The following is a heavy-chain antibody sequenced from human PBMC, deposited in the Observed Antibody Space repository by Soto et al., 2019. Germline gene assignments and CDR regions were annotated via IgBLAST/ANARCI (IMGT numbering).Heavy chain of an antibody. CDR3: ARGTSYYIVVVPAANWFDP. V-gene: IGHV4-34*01. Sequence: SETLSLTCAVYGGSFSGYYWSWIRQPPGKGLEWIGEINHSGSTNYNPSVKSRVTISVDTSKNQFSLKLSSVTAADTAVYYCARGTSYYIVVVPAANWFDPWGQGTLVTVSS. J-gene: IGHJ5*02. D-gene: IGHD2-2*01. CDR2: INHSGST. CDR1: GGSFSGYY.